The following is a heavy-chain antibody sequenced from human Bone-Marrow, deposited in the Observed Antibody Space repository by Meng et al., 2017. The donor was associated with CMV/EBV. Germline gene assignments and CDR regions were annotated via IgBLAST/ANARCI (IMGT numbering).Heavy chain of an antibody. J-gene: IGHJ5*02. CDR3: AREFGPGYDFWSGNNWFNP. V-gene: IGHV4-59*01. CDR2: IYYSGST. D-gene: IGHD3-3*01. Sequence: SETLSLTCTVAGGSISSYYWSWIRQPPGRGLEWIGYIYYSGSTNYNPSLKSRVTISVDTSKNQSSLKLSPVTAADKAVYYCAREFGPGYDFWSGNNWFNPWGQGTLVTVAS. CDR1: GGSISSYY.